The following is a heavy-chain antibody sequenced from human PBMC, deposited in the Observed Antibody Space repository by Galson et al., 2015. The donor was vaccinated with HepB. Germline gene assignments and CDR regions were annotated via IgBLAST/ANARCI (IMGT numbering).Heavy chain of an antibody. D-gene: IGHD6-13*01. J-gene: IGHJ6*02. Sequence: SLRLSCAASGFTFSDYYMSWIRQAPGKGLEWVSYISSSGSNKYYADSVKGRFTISRDNAKNSLYLQMNSLRAEDTAVYYCAGGDSSWYIGGGMDVWGQGTTVTVSS. CDR2: ISSSGSNK. CDR3: AGGDSSWYIGGGMDV. CDR1: GFTFSDYY. V-gene: IGHV3-11*01.